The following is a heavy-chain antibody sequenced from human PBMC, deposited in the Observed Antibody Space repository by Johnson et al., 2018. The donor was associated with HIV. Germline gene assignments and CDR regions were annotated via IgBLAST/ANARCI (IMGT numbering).Heavy chain of an antibody. Sequence: VQLVESGGGLVQPGGSLRLSCAASGFTFSSYAMSWVRQAPGKGLEWVSAIGTAGDTYYPGSVKGRFTISRENAKNSLYLQMNSLRAEDTAVYYCARDGSGSSPVDAFDIWGQGTMVTVSS. CDR2: IGTAGDT. CDR1: GFTFSSYA. J-gene: IGHJ3*02. D-gene: IGHD1-26*01. V-gene: IGHV3-13*01. CDR3: ARDGSGSSPVDAFDI.